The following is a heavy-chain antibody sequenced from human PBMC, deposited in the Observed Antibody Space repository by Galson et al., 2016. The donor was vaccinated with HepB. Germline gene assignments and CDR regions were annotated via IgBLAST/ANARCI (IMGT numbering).Heavy chain of an antibody. Sequence: SLRLSCAASGFTFSXXXMHXXRQAXXXGLXXISGXXSNXXXTYXADFXKGRFTISRDDSKNTLXLQMSSLTAEDTAVYYCVNLGFCFGGNCYPCDNWGQGTLVTVSS. CDR2: XXSNXXXT. CDR1: GFTFSXXX. D-gene: IGHD2-15*01. V-gene: IGHV3-64D*06. CDR3: VNLGFCFGGNCYPCDN. J-gene: IGHJ4*02.